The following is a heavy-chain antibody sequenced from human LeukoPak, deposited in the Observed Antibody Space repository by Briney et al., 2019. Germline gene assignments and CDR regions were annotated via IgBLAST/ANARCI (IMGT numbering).Heavy chain of an antibody. V-gene: IGHV3-23*01. CDR1: GFTFSSYA. CDR2: ISGSGGST. CDR3: AKALPFSGSPDGNYFDY. D-gene: IGHD1-26*01. J-gene: IGHJ4*02. Sequence: PGGSLRLSCAASGFTFSSYAMSWVRQAPGKGLEWVSAISGSGGSTYYADSVKGRFTISRDNSKNTLYLQMNSLRAEDTAVYYCAKALPFSGSPDGNYFDYWGQGTLVTVSS.